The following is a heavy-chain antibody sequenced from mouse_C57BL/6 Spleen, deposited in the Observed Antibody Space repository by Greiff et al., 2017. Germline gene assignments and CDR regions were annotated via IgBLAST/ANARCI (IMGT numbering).Heavy chain of an antibody. CDR2: IWRGGST. CDR1: GFSLTSYG. V-gene: IGHV2-5*01. Sequence: VQLVESGPGLVQPSQSLSITCPVSGFSLTSYGVHWVRQSPGKGLEWLGVIWRGGSTDYNAAFLSRLSITKDNSKSQVFFKMNSLQADDTAIYYCAKNEESMGFLDYWGQGTTLTVSS. D-gene: IGHD2-10*02. J-gene: IGHJ2*01. CDR3: AKNEESMGFLDY.